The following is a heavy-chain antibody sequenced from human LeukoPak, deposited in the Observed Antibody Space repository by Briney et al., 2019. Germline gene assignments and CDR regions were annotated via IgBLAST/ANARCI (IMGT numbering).Heavy chain of an antibody. CDR3: AKASGRFYSNYDDY. D-gene: IGHD4-11*01. CDR1: GFTFSSYA. Sequence: GGSLRLSCAASGFTFSSYAMSWVRQAPGKGLEWVSAVSGSGGSTYYADSVKGRFTISRDNSKNTLYLQMNSLRAEDTAVYYCAKASGRFYSNYDDYWGQGTLVTVSS. CDR2: VSGSGGST. J-gene: IGHJ4*02. V-gene: IGHV3-23*01.